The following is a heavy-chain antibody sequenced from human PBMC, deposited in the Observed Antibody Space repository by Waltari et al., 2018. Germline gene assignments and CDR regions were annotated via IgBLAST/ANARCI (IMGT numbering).Heavy chain of an antibody. J-gene: IGHJ4*02. CDR3: ARVWELLAFDY. Sequence: QVQLQESGPGLVKPSQTLSLTCTVSGGSISSGSYYWSWIRQPAGKGLEWIGRIYTSGSTNYNPSLKSRVTISVDTSKNQFSLKLSSVTAADTAVYYCARVWELLAFDYWGQGTLVTVSS. CDR2: IYTSGST. CDR1: GGSISSGSYY. D-gene: IGHD1-26*01. V-gene: IGHV4-61*02.